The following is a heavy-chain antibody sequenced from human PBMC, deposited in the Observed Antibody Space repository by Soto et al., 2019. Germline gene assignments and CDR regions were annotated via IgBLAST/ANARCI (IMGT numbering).Heavy chain of an antibody. CDR3: ARVRTGRDCSGGSCDRDLGNGNYYYYYGMDV. CDR1: GFTFSDYY. J-gene: IGHJ6*02. Sequence: GGSLRLSCAASGFTFSDYYMSWIRQAPGKGLEWVSYISSSSSYTNYADSVKGRFTISRDNAKNSLYLQMNSLRAEDTAVYYCARVRTGRDCSGGSCDRDLGNGNYYYYYGMDVWGQGTTVTVSS. D-gene: IGHD2-15*01. CDR2: ISSSSSYT. V-gene: IGHV3-11*06.